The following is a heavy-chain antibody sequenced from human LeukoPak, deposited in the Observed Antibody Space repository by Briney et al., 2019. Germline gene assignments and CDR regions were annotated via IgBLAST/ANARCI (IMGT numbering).Heavy chain of an antibody. Sequence: GGSLRLSCAASGFTFSSYAMHWVRQAPGKGLEYVSAISSNGGSTYYANSVKGRFTISRENSKNTLYLQIGSLRAEDMAVYYCASNTDCSSTSCYAKLAYWGQGTLVTVSS. D-gene: IGHD2-2*01. CDR3: ASNTDCSSTSCYAKLAY. V-gene: IGHV3-64*01. CDR2: ISSNGGST. CDR1: GFTFSSYA. J-gene: IGHJ4*02.